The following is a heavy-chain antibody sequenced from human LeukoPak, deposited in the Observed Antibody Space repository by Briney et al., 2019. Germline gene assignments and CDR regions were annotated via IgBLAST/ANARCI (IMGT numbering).Heavy chain of an antibody. CDR2: ISTNTGDS. Sequence: ASVKVSCKASGYTFSNYVLSWVRQAPGQGLEWMGRISTNTGDSDYAQKLQGRVTMTRDTSTSTVYMELSSLGSEDTAVYYCARDPTPITPPDYWGQGTLVTVSS. J-gene: IGHJ4*02. D-gene: IGHD3-10*01. CDR3: ARDPTPITPPDY. CDR1: GYTFSNYV. V-gene: IGHV1-18*01.